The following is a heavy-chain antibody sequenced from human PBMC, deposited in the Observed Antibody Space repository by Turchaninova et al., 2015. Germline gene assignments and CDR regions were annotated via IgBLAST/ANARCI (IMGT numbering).Heavy chain of an antibody. Sequence: GASVKVSCKTSGYTFTTAGVRWVRQAPGQGLECMGWINTNSGNTIYAQKFQGRVTMTTDTSTSTAYMELRSLTSDDTAVYYCAKGVRGPDYWGQGTLVIVSS. CDR3: AKGVRGPDY. D-gene: IGHD3-3*01. V-gene: IGHV1-18*04. CDR1: GYTFTTAG. J-gene: IGHJ4*02. CDR2: INTNSGNT.